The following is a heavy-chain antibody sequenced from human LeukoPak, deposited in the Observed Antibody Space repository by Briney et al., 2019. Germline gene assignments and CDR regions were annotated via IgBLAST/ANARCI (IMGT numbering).Heavy chain of an antibody. CDR2: IYYSGST. D-gene: IGHD1-26*01. J-gene: IGHJ4*02. CDR3: ARVQSGSYFYFDY. V-gene: IGHV4-59*08. CDR1: GGSISSYY. Sequence: SETLLLTCTVSGGSISSYYWSWIRQPPGWGLEWIGYIYYSGSTYYNPSLKSRVTISVDTAKNQFSLKLSAVTAADTAVYYCARVQSGSYFYFDYWGQGTLVTVSS.